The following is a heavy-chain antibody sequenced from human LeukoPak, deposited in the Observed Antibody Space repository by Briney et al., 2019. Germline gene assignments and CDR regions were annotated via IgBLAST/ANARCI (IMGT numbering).Heavy chain of an antibody. V-gene: IGHV3-48*03. D-gene: IGHD2-21*02. J-gene: IGHJ4*02. CDR2: ISSSGSTI. CDR3: ARDREYCGGDCYSVFDY. CDR1: GFTFSSYE. Sequence: SGGSLRLSCAASGFTFSSYEMNWVRQAPGKGLEWVSYISSSGSTIYYADSVKGRFTISRDNAKNSLYLQMNSLRAEDTAVYYCARDREYCGGDCYSVFDYWGQGTLVTVSS.